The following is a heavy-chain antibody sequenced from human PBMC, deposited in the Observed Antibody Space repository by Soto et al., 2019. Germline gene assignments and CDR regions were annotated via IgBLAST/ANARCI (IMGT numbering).Heavy chain of an antibody. CDR2: IYYSGST. V-gene: IGHV4-59*01. CDR1: GGSISSYY. CDR3: AGGLLDFWSGNPSPYYGMDV. J-gene: IGHJ6*02. D-gene: IGHD3-3*01. Sequence: QVQLQESGPGLVKPSETLSLTCTVSGGSISSYYWSWIRQPPGKGLEWIGYIYYSGSTNYNPSLKSRVTISVDTSKNQFSLKLSSVTAADTAVYYCAGGLLDFWSGNPSPYYGMDVWGQGTTVTVSS.